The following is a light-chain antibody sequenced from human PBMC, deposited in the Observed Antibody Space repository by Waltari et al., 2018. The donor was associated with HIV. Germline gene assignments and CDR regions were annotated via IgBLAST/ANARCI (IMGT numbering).Light chain of an antibody. Sequence: QTVVTQESSLTVSPGGTVTLTCASNSVAVPSDFHPNWIQQKPGQTPRALIYSTAYKHSWTPARFSGSLLGGKAALTLSTVQPEDEAAYYCLLYFGGAWVFGGGTKLTVL. V-gene: IGLV7-43*01. J-gene: IGLJ3*02. CDR2: STA. CDR3: LLYFGGAWV. CDR1: SVAVPSDFH.